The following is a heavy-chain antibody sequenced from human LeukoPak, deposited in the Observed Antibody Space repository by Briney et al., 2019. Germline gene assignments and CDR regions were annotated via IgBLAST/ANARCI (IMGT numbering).Heavy chain of an antibody. D-gene: IGHD6-19*01. CDR3: ARSAYSSGWYERDY. V-gene: IGHV3-74*03. J-gene: IGHJ4*02. Sequence: GGSLRLSCVASGFTFSTYWMHWVRQAPGKGLLWVSRLSGDGSSTKYADSLKGRFTISRDNARNTLYLQMNSLRAEDMAVYYCARSAYSSGWYERDYWGQGTLVTVSS. CDR2: LSGDGSST. CDR1: GFTFSTYW.